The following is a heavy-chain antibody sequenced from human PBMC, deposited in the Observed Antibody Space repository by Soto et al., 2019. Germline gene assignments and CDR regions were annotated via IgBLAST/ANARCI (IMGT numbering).Heavy chain of an antibody. V-gene: IGHV1-8*01. CDR3: ARGPEQLLWLGELTEDYYYMDV. D-gene: IGHD3-10*01. CDR2: MNPNSGNT. CDR1: GYTFTSYD. J-gene: IGHJ6*03. Sequence: GASVKVSCKASGYTFTSYDINWVRQATGQGLEWMGWMNPNSGNTGYAQKFQGRVTMTRNTSISTAYMELSSLRSEDTAVYYCARGPEQLLWLGELTEDYYYMDVWGKGTTVTVSS.